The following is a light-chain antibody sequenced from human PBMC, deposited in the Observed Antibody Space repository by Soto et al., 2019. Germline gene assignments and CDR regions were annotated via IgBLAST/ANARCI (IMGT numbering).Light chain of an antibody. CDR2: DVS. CDR3: SSYTSSSTLV. J-gene: IGLJ2*01. Sequence: QSALTQPASVSGSPGQSITISCTGTSSDVGGYNYVSWYQQHPGKAPKVMLYDVSNRPSGVSNRFSGSKSGNTASLTISGLQAEDEADYYCSSYTSSSTLVFGGGTKVTVL. CDR1: SSDVGGYNY. V-gene: IGLV2-14*01.